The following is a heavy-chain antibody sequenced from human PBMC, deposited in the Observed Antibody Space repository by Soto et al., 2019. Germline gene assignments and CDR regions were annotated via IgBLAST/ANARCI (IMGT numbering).Heavy chain of an antibody. J-gene: IGHJ4*02. CDR1: GFTFSTYA. Sequence: GGSLRLSCATSGFTFSTYALSWVRQAPGKGLEWVSAISANGQGIYYADSVRGRFTISRDNSKNTIFLHMDSLRAEDTAVYYCAKDRNYPRDQFHYWGQGTLVTVSS. CDR2: ISANGQGI. CDR3: AKDRNYPRDQFHY. D-gene: IGHD1-7*01. V-gene: IGHV3-23*01.